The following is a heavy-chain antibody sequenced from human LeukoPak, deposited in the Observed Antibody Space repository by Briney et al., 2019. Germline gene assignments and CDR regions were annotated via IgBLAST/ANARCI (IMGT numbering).Heavy chain of an antibody. CDR2: VSYDGRNE. J-gene: IGHJ4*02. CDR3: AKVPWECWSGYFDY. CDR1: GFKFTNYA. Sequence: GGSLRLSCGASGFKFTNYAMHWVRQAPGKGLEWVAVVSYDGRNEYYADSVKGRFTISRDNSTDTLFLQMSSLRADDTAVYYCAKVPWECWSGYFDYWGQGTLVTVSS. V-gene: IGHV3-30*04. D-gene: IGHD3-3*01.